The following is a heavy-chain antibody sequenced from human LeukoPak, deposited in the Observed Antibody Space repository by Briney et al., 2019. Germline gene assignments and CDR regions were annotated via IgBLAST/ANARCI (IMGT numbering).Heavy chain of an antibody. CDR1: GYTFTSYG. V-gene: IGHV1-18*01. CDR3: ARGGSYGSGGYVPSYYYYGMDV. D-gene: IGHD3-10*01. J-gene: IGHJ6*02. Sequence: ASVKVSCKASGYTFTSYGISWVRQAPGQGLEWMGWINAYNGNTNYAQKLQGRVTMTTDTSTSTAYMELRSLRSDDTAVYYCARGGSYGSGGYVPSYYYYGMDVWGQGTTVTVSS. CDR2: INAYNGNT.